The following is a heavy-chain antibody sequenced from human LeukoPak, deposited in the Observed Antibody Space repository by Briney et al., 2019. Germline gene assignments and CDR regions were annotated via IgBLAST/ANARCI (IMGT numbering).Heavy chain of an antibody. J-gene: IGHJ5*02. D-gene: IGHD6-6*01. V-gene: IGHV3-21*01. CDR3: ARAVGYSSSSGWFDP. Sequence: PGGSLRLSCAASGFTFSSYSMNWVRQAPGKGLEWVSSISSSSSYIYYADSVKGRFTISRDNAKNTLYLQMNSLRAEDTAVYYCARAVGYSSSSGWFDPWGQGTLVTVSS. CDR1: GFTFSSYS. CDR2: ISSSSSYI.